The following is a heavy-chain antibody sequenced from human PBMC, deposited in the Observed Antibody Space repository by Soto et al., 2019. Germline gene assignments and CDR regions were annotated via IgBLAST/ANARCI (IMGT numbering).Heavy chain of an antibody. D-gene: IGHD3-10*01. CDR3: ARVNQSQYRRGDNWFDP. J-gene: IGHJ5*02. Sequence: QVQLVQSGAEVKKPGASVKVSCKASGYTFSNYGLSWVRQVPGQGLEWMGWINPYSGNTKYIQKLQGRVTLTTDTSTSTAYMELRSLRSDDTAVYYCARVNQSQYRRGDNWFDPWGQGTLVTVSS. CDR1: GYTFSNYG. V-gene: IGHV1-18*04. CDR2: INPYSGNT.